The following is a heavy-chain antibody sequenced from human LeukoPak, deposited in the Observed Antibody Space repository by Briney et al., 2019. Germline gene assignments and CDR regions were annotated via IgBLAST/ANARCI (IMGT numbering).Heavy chain of an antibody. V-gene: IGHV4-34*01. Sequence: NSSETLSLTCAVYGGSFSGYYWSWIRQPPGKGLEWIGEINHSGSTNYNPSLKSRVTIPVDTSKNQFSLKLSSVTAADTAVYYCARDRVGIRPWGQGTLVTVSS. D-gene: IGHD1-14*01. CDR2: INHSGST. J-gene: IGHJ5*02. CDR3: ARDRVGIRP. CDR1: GGSFSGYY.